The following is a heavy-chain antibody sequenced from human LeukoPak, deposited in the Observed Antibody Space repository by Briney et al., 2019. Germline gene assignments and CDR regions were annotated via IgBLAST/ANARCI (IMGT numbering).Heavy chain of an antibody. CDR2: INSDGSST. V-gene: IGHV3-74*01. J-gene: IGHJ6*04. Sequence: GGSLRLSCAASGFTFSSYWMHWVRQAPGKGLVWVSRINSDGSSTSYADSVKGRFTISRDNAKNTLYLQMNSLRAEDTAVYYCARGEPYYYYYGMDVWGKGTMVTVSS. D-gene: IGHD1-14*01. CDR1: GFTFSSYW. CDR3: ARGEPYYYYYGMDV.